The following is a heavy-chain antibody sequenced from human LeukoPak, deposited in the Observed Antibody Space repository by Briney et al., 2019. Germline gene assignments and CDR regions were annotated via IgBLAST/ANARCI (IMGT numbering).Heavy chain of an antibody. CDR2: IYTSGST. D-gene: IGHD3-10*01. V-gene: IGHV4-61*02. Sequence: SQTLSLTCTVSGGSISSGSYYWSWIRQPAGKGLEWIGRIYTSGSTNYNPSLKSRVTISVDTSKNQFSLKLSSVTAADTAVYYCARESMVRAPAYYYYYMDVWGKGTTVTISS. CDR3: ARESMVRAPAYYYYYMDV. J-gene: IGHJ6*03. CDR1: GGSISSGSYY.